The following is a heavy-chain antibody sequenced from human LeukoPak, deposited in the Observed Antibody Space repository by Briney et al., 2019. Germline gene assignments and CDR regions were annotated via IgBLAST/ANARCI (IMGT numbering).Heavy chain of an antibody. D-gene: IGHD5-12*01. CDR3: ASTGLEARYSYFDN. CDR1: GFTFSRYW. V-gene: IGHV3-7*05. J-gene: IGHJ4*02. Sequence: GGSLRLSCAASGFTFSRYWMSWVRQAPGKGLEWVANIKQDGSEKYYVDSVKGRFTISRDNAKNSLYLQMNSLGAEDTAVYYCASTGLEARYSYFDNWGQGTLATVSS. CDR2: IKQDGSEK.